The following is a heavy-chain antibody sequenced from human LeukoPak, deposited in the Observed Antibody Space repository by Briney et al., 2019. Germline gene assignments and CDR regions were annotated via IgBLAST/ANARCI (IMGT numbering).Heavy chain of an antibody. CDR2: IYTSGST. CDR1: GGSVSSGTYY. V-gene: IGHV4-61*02. CDR3: AREAGESFDY. J-gene: IGHJ4*02. Sequence: SQTLSLTCTVSGGSVSSGTYYWNWIRQPAGKGLEWIGRIYTSGSTDYNPSLKSRVTISVDTSKNQFSLKLSSVTAADTAVYYCAREAGESFDYWSQGTLVTVSS.